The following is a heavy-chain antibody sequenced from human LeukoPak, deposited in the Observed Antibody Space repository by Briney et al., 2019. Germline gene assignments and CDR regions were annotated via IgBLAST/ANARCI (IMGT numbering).Heavy chain of an antibody. CDR2: ISSSGSTI. V-gene: IGHV3-48*03. Sequence: GGSLRLSCAAPGFTFSSYEMNWVRQAPGKGLEWVSYISSSGSTIYYADSVKGRFTISRDNAKNSLYLQMNSLRAEDTAVYYCARAGTHSKRYYYYYGMDVWGQGTTVTVSS. D-gene: IGHD1-14*01. J-gene: IGHJ6*02. CDR3: ARAGTHSKRYYYYYGMDV. CDR1: GFTFSSYE.